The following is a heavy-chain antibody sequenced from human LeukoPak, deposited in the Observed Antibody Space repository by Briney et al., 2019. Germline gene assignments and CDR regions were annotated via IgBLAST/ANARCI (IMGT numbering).Heavy chain of an antibody. J-gene: IGHJ5*02. D-gene: IGHD3-16*01. V-gene: IGHV1-69*04. CDR1: GGTFSSYA. CDR2: IIPILGIA. Sequence: SVKVSCKASGGTFSSYATSWVRQAPGQGLEWMGRIIPILGIANYAQKFQGRVTITADKSTSTAYMELSSLRSEDTAVYYCARDKRSVFGLNWFDPWGQGTLVTVSS. CDR3: ARDKRSVFGLNWFDP.